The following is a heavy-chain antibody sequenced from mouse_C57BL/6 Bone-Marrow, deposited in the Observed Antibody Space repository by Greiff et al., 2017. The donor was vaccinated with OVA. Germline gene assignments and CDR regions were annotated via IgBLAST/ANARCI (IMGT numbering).Heavy chain of an antibody. CDR1: GYTFTSYG. D-gene: IGHD2-1*01. CDR2: IYPRSGNT. CDR3: ARRIYYGTSYAMDY. V-gene: IGHV1-81*01. Sequence: VQLQQSGPELVKPGDSVKLSCKASGYTFTSYGISWVKQRTGQGLEWIGEIYPRSGNTYYNEKFKGKATLTADKSSSTAYMELRSLTSEDSAVYFCARRIYYGTSYAMDYWGQGTSVTVSS. J-gene: IGHJ4*01.